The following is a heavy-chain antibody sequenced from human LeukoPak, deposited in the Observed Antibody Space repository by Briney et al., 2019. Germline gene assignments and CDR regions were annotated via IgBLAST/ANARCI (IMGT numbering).Heavy chain of an antibody. CDR2: ISSSSSYI. Sequence: GGSLRLSCAASGFTFSSYSMNWVRQAPGKGREWVSSISSSSSYIYYADSVKGRFTISRDNAKNSLYLQMNSLRAEDTAVYYCARDQGEALYYYYGMDVWGKGTTVTVSS. D-gene: IGHD3-16*01. CDR3: ARDQGEALYYYYGMDV. V-gene: IGHV3-21*01. CDR1: GFTFSSYS. J-gene: IGHJ6*04.